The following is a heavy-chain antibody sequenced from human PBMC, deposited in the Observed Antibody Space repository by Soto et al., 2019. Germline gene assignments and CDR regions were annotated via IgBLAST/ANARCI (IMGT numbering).Heavy chain of an antibody. CDR1: GFTFSSYA. J-gene: IGHJ3*02. Sequence: QVQLVESGGGVVQPGRSLRLSCAASGFTFSSYAMHWVRQAPGKGLEWVAVISYDGSNKYYADSVKGRFTISRDNSKNTLYLQMNSLRAEDTAVYYCARVPRSDIWGQGTMFTVSS. V-gene: IGHV3-30-3*01. CDR2: ISYDGSNK. CDR3: ARVPRSDI.